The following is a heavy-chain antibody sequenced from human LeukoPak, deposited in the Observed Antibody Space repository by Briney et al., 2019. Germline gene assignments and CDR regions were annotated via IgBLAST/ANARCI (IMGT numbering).Heavy chain of an antibody. Sequence: GGSLRLSCAASGFTFSDFAMSWVRQAPGKGLEWVSYISSSGSTIYYADSVKGRFTISRDNAKNSLYLQMNSLRAEDTAVYYCARLEYSSSYDYWGQGTLVTVSS. V-gene: IGHV3-11*01. D-gene: IGHD6-6*01. CDR2: ISSSGSTI. J-gene: IGHJ4*02. CDR1: GFTFSDFA. CDR3: ARLEYSSSYDY.